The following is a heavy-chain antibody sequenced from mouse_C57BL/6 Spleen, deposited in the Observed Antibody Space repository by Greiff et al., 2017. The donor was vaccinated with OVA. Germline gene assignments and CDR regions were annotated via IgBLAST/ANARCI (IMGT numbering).Heavy chain of an antibody. D-gene: IGHD1-1*01. CDR1: GFTFSDYG. Sequence: EVKVEESGGGLVKPGGSLKLSCAASGFTFSDYGMHWVRQAPEKGLEWVAYISSGSSTIYYADTVKGRFTISRDNAKNTLFLQMTSLRSEDTAMYYCARPITTVVEDYYFDYWGQGTTLTVSS. J-gene: IGHJ2*01. CDR2: ISSGSSTI. CDR3: ARPITTVVEDYYFDY. V-gene: IGHV5-17*01.